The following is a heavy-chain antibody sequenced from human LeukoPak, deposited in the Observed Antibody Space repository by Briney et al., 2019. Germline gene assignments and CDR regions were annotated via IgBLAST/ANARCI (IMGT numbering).Heavy chain of an antibody. J-gene: IGHJ4*02. CDR1: GLTFSSYG. D-gene: IGHD6-13*01. CDR2: ISYDGSNK. CDR3: GGQQLVPVPFDY. Sequence: GRSLRLSCAASGLTFSSYGMHWVRQAPGKGLEWVAVISYDGSNKYYADSVKGRFTISRDNSKNTLYLQMNSLRAEDTAVYYCGGQQLVPVPFDYWGQGTLVTVSS. V-gene: IGHV3-30*03.